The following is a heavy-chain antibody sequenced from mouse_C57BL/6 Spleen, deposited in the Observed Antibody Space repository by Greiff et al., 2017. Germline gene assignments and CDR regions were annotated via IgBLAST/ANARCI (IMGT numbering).Heavy chain of an antibody. CDR1: GYTFTDYE. J-gene: IGHJ1*03. Sequence: VKLQESGAELVRPGASVTLSCKASGYTFTDYEMHWVKQTPVHGLEWIGAIDPETGGTAYNQKFKGKAILTADKSSSTAYMVLRSLTSEDAAVYYCTRGDYDYDGGYFDVWGTGTTVTVSS. CDR2: IDPETGGT. CDR3: TRGDYDYDGGYFDV. D-gene: IGHD2-4*01. V-gene: IGHV1-15*01.